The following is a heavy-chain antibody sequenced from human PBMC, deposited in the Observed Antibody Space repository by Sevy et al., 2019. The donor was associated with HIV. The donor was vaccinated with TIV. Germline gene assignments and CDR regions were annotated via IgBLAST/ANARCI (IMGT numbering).Heavy chain of an antibody. CDR3: ARGLIYLGGRDYYYYMDV. J-gene: IGHJ6*03. CDR2: MNPNSGKT. V-gene: IGHV1-8*01. CDR1: GYTFTSYD. Sequence: ASVKVSCKASGYTFTSYDINWVRQATGQGLEWMGWMNPNSGKTGYAQKFQGRVTMTRNTSISTAYMELSSLRSEETAVYYCARGLIYLGGRDYYYYMDVWGKGTTVTVSS. D-gene: IGHD3-16*01.